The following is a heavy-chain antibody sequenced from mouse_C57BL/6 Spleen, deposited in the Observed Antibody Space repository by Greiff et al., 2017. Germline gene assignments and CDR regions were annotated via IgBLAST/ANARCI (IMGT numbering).Heavy chain of an antibody. CDR3: ARHDYDAMDY. CDR2: IWSDGST. J-gene: IGHJ4*01. V-gene: IGHV2-6-1*01. Sequence: QVQLKESGPGLVAPSQSLSITCTVSGFSLTSYCVHWARQPPGQGLEWLVVIWSDGSTTYNSALKSRLSISKDNSKSQVFLKMNSLQTDDTAMYYCARHDYDAMDYWGQGTSVTVSS. CDR1: GFSLTSYC.